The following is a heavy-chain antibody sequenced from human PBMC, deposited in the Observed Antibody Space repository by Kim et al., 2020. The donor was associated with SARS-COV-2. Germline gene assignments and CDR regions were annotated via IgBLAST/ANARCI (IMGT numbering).Heavy chain of an antibody. Sequence: GGSLRLSCAASGFTFSSYGMHWVRQAPGKGLEWVAVISYDGSNKYYADSVKGRFTISRDNSKNTLYLQMNSLRAEDTAVYYCAKALLVLEWFGWFDPWGQGTLVTVSS. CDR1: GFTFSSYG. CDR2: ISYDGSNK. V-gene: IGHV3-30*18. J-gene: IGHJ5*02. CDR3: AKALLVLEWFGWFDP. D-gene: IGHD3-3*01.